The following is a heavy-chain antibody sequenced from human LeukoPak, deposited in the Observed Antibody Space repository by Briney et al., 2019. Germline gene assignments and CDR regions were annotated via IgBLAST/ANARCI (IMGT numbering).Heavy chain of an antibody. CDR3: ARVVLSYGGAFDI. V-gene: IGHV3-7*01. D-gene: IGHD3-16*01. CDR2: IKQDGSEK. J-gene: IGHJ3*02. Sequence: GGSLRLSCAASGFTFSGYWMSWVRQAPGKGLDWVANIKQDGSEKYYVDSVKGRFTISRDNAKNSLYLQMNSLRAEDTAVYYCARVVLSYGGAFDIWGQGTMVTVSS. CDR1: GFTFSGYW.